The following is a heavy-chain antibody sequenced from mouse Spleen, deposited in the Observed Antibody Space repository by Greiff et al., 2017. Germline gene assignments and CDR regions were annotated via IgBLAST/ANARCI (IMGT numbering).Heavy chain of an antibody. CDR1: GFTFSSYA. V-gene: IGHV5-9*04. CDR2: ISSGGGNT. D-gene: IGHD4-1*01. Sequence: EVKLVESGGGLVKLGGSLKLSCAASGFTFSSYAMSWVRQTPEKRLEWVATISSGGGNTYYPDSVKGRFTISRDNAKNTLYLQMSSLKSEDTAMYYCARPGGLGRGYAMDYWGQGTSVTVSS. CDR3: ARPGGLGRGYAMDY. J-gene: IGHJ4*01.